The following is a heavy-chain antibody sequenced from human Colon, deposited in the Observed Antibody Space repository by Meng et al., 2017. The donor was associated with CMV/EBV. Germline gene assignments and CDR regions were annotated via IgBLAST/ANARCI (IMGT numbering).Heavy chain of an antibody. CDR1: GGFISGSSYY. V-gene: IGHV4-39*07. Sequence: PQAWESGPGLVKASETLSLTCTVSGGFISGSSYYWGWIRQPPGKGLEWIGSMYYSGNTHYKSSLKSRVTISVDTSKNQFSLRLNSVTAADTAVYYCARTVQWLAPFYYYMDVWGKGTLVTVSS. J-gene: IGHJ6*03. D-gene: IGHD3-22*01. CDR2: MYYSGNT. CDR3: ARTVQWLAPFYYYMDV.